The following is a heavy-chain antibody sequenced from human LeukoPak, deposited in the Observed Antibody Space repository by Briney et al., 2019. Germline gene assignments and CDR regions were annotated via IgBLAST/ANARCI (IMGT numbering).Heavy chain of an antibody. J-gene: IGHJ4*02. D-gene: IGHD5-24*01. Sequence: PGGSLRLSREASGFSFSDHWMGWVRQAPGKGLECVANIKHDGSGKEYVDSVKGRFTISRDNAKNSVYLEMSSLRAEDTAVYYCAKWRWRQSEYEDWGQGTLVTVSP. CDR1: GFSFSDHW. CDR2: IKHDGSGK. V-gene: IGHV3-7*01. CDR3: AKWRWRQSEYED.